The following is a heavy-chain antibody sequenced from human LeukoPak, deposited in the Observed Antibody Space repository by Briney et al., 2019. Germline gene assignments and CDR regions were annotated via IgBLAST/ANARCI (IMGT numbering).Heavy chain of an antibody. CDR2: ICYSGST. J-gene: IGHJ3*02. D-gene: IGHD3-3*01. CDR1: GGSISSSSYY. CDR3: ARGPSPNYDFWSGRTKTSAFDI. V-gene: IGHV4-39*07. Sequence: SETLSLTCTVSGGSISSSSYYWGWIRQPPGKGLEWIGSICYSGSTYYNPSLKSRVTISVDTSKNQFSLKLSSVTAADTAVYYCARGPSPNYDFWSGRTKTSAFDIWGQGTMVTVSS.